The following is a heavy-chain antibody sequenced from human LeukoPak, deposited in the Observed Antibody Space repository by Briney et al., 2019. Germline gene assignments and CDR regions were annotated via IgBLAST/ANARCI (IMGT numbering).Heavy chain of an antibody. D-gene: IGHD3-10*01. V-gene: IGHV3-7*01. Sequence: PGGSLRLSCVTSGFTFTNHWMSWVRQAPGKGLEWVANIREDGGHTNYVDSVKGRFTISRDNAKNSLYLQMNSLRAEDTAVYYCARDRGSGSYGHHFDYWGQGALVTVSS. CDR2: IREDGGHT. CDR3: ARDRGSGSYGHHFDY. CDR1: GFTFTNHW. J-gene: IGHJ4*02.